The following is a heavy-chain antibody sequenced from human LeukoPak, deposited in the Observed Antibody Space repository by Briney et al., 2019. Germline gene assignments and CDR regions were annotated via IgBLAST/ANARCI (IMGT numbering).Heavy chain of an antibody. Sequence: GGSLRLSCAASGFTFSSYWMHWVRQAPGKGLVWVSRVNSDGSTTSYADSVKGRFTISRDNAKNTLYLQVNSLRAEDTAVYHCARSGAYTGSTWAFDSWGQGALVTVSS. J-gene: IGHJ4*02. V-gene: IGHV3-74*01. CDR3: ARSGAYTGSTWAFDS. D-gene: IGHD6-13*01. CDR1: GFTFSSYW. CDR2: VNSDGSTT.